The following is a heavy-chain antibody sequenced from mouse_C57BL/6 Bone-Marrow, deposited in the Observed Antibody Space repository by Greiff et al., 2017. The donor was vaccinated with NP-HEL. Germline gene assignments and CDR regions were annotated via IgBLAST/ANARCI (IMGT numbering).Heavy chain of an antibody. CDR3: ARYHYYGSSLYWYFDA. CDR1: GYTFTSYG. D-gene: IGHD1-1*01. Sequence: QVQLQQSGAELARPGASVKLSCKASGYTFTSYGISWVKQRTGQGLEWIGEIYPRSGNTYYNEKFKGKATLTADKSSSTAYMELRSLTSEDSAVYFCARYHYYGSSLYWYFDAWGTGTTVTVSS. CDR2: IYPRSGNT. J-gene: IGHJ1*03. V-gene: IGHV1-81*01.